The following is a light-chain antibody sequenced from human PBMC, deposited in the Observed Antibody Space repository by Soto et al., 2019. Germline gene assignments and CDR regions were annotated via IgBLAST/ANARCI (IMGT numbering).Light chain of an antibody. V-gene: IGLV2-8*01. CDR2: EVT. CDR3: SSYAGSIHYV. Sequence: QSVLTQPPSASGSPGQSVTISCTGTSSDVGGYNYVSWYQQHPGKAPKLMIYEVTKRPSGVPDRFSGSKSGITASLTVSGLRAEDEADYYCSSYAGSIHYVFGTGTKLTVL. CDR1: SSDVGGYNY. J-gene: IGLJ1*01.